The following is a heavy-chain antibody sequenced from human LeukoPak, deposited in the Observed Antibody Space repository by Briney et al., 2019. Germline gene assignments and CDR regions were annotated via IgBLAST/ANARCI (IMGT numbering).Heavy chain of an antibody. CDR2: IYYSGST. CDR1: GGSISIYD. V-gene: IGHV4-59*12. D-gene: IGHD3-22*01. Sequence: SDTLSLTCTVSGGSISIYDWSWIRQPPGKGLEWIGYIYYSGSTNYNPSLKSRVTISVDTSKNQFSLKLSSVTAADTAVYYCAREAYYYDSSGHDAFDIWGQGTMVTVSS. J-gene: IGHJ3*02. CDR3: AREAYYYDSSGHDAFDI.